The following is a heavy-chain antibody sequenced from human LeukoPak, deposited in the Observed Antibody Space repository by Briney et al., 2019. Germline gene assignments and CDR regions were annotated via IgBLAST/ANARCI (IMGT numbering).Heavy chain of an antibody. CDR2: IYPGDSDT. V-gene: IGHV5-51*01. CDR1: GYSFTSYW. D-gene: IGHD6-19*01. J-gene: IGHJ4*02. CDR3: ACSVAGTGAHFDY. Sequence: GESLKISCKGSGYSFTSYWIGWVRQMPGKGLEWMGIIYPGDSDTRYSPSFQGQVTISADKSISTAYLQWSRLNASDTAMYYCACSVAGTGAHFDYWGRGTLVTVSS.